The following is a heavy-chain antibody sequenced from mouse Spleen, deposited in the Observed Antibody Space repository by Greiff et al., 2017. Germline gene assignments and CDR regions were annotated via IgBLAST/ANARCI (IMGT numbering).Heavy chain of an antibody. CDR1: GYTFTDYY. CDR2: INPYNGGT. V-gene: IGHV1-19*01. J-gene: IGHJ4*01. CDR3: ARSRNYYDGSYYYYAMDY. D-gene: IGHD1-1*01. Sequence: EVQLQQSGPVLVKPGASVKMSCKASGYTFTDYYMNWVKQSHGKSLEWIGVINPYNGGTSYNQKFKGKATLTVDKSSSTAYMELNSLTSEDSAVYYCARSRNYYDGSYYYYAMDYWGQGTSVTVSS.